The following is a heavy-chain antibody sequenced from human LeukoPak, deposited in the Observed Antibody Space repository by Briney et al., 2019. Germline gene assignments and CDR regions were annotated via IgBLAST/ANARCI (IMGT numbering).Heavy chain of an antibody. D-gene: IGHD3-22*01. CDR2: ISGSGGST. V-gene: IGHV3-23*01. Sequence: GGSLRLSCAASGFTFGTCGMSWVRQAPGKGLEWVSAISGSGGSTYYADSVKGRFTISRDNSKNTLYLQMNSLRAEDTAVYYCAESDSSGYYPDYWGQGTLVTVSS. CDR1: GFTFGTCG. CDR3: AESDSSGYYPDY. J-gene: IGHJ4*02.